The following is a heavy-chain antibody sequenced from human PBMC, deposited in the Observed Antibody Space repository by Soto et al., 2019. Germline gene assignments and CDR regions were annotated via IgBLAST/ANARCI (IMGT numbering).Heavy chain of an antibody. Sequence: ASLTVSCKASGYPFTGSYMHWVRQASVHGLEWMGWMNPINGATGSARRFQGRVSMTRNTATGTAYLELTSLRSDDTAVYYCGRGPSPRAPAGGTPYYYAMDVWGQGTTVTVSS. V-gene: IGHV1-8*02. CDR1: GYPFTGSY. CDR2: MNPINGAT. CDR3: GRGPSPRAPAGGTPYYYAMDV. J-gene: IGHJ6*02. D-gene: IGHD6-13*01.